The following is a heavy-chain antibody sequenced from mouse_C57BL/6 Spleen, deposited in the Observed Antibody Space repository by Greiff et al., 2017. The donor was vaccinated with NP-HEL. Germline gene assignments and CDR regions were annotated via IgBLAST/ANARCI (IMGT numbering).Heavy chain of an antibody. V-gene: IGHV1-39*01. CDR2: INPNYGTT. D-gene: IGHD3-2*02. CDR1: GYSFTDYN. CDR3: ARGSSGPYYYAMDY. Sequence: VQLKQSGPELVKPGASVKISCKASGYSFTDYNMNWVKQSNGKSLEWIGVINPNYGTTSYNQKFKGKATLTVDQSSSTAYMQLNSLTSEDSAVYYCARGSSGPYYYAMDYWGQGTSVTVSS. J-gene: IGHJ4*01.